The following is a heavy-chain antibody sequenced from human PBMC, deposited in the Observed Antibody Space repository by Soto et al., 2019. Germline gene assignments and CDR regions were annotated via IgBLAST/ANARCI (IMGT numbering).Heavy chain of an antibody. J-gene: IGHJ5*02. D-gene: IGHD2-2*01. Sequence: SETLSLTCTVSGGSISSDSYYWGWIRQSPEKGLEWIGFIYYSGSTYHNPSLKSRVTISVDTSKNQFSLKLSSVTAADTAVYYCVRESVLVPAAMRFNWFDPWGQGTRVTVSS. CDR1: GGSISSDSYY. CDR2: IYYSGST. V-gene: IGHV4-30-4*08. CDR3: VRESVLVPAAMRFNWFDP.